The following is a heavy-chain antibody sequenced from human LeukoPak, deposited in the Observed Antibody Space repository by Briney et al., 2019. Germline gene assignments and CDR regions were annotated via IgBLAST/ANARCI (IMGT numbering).Heavy chain of an antibody. CDR3: ARAWVVVVGATTDYLGS. J-gene: IGHJ4*02. CDR1: GSTLRNYR. V-gene: IGHV3-21*06. Sequence: GGSLRLSCAASGSTLRNYRMNWVRQAPGKGLEWVATISDTSKYIYYGDSVKGRFTVSRDNAKSSLYLQMDSLRDEDTAVYYCARAWVVVVGATTDYLGSWGQGTLVSVSS. CDR2: ISDTSKYI. D-gene: IGHD1-26*01.